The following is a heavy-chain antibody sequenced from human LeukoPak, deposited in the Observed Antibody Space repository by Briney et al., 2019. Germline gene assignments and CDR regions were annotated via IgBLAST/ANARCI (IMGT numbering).Heavy chain of an antibody. D-gene: IGHD2-15*01. CDR2: IYYSGST. J-gene: IGHJ5*02. Sequence: SQTLSLTCTVSGGSISSGGYYWSWIRQHPGKGLEWIGYIYYSGSTYYNPSLKSRVTISVDTSKNQFSLKLSSVTAADTAVYYCARGANCSGGSCYEPYNWFDPWGQGTLVTVSS. CDR3: ARGANCSGGSCYEPYNWFDP. V-gene: IGHV4-31*03. CDR1: GGSISSGGYY.